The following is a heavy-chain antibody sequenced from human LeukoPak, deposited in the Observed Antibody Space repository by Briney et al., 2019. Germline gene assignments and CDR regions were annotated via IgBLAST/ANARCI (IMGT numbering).Heavy chain of an antibody. CDR3: AKYAGETIKPLFDC. CDR1: GFTFSKCG. D-gene: IGHD1-14*01. Sequence: GGSLRLSCAPSGFTFSKCGMSWVPQAPGKGLGWVSSLNGIGDTTYSDSVKGRFTISRDNSKNTLYLQMSSLRDDDTAVYYCAKYAGETIKPLFDCWGQGSLVTVSS. V-gene: IGHV3-23*01. J-gene: IGHJ4*02. CDR2: LNGIGDTT.